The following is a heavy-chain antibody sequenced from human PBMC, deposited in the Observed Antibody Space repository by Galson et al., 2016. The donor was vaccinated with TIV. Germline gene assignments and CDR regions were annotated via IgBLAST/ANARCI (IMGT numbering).Heavy chain of an antibody. Sequence: SVKVSCKVSGDTFSSYTISWVRQAPGQVLEWVGRIIPLFDITNYAQKFQGRVTIIADKSTTTVYLELSSLSFDDTAVYYCSRHRDESFQVWGQGALVTVSS. V-gene: IGHV1-69*02. CDR1: GDTFSSYT. CDR2: IIPLFDIT. D-gene: IGHD2-21*01. J-gene: IGHJ1*01. CDR3: SRHRDESFQV.